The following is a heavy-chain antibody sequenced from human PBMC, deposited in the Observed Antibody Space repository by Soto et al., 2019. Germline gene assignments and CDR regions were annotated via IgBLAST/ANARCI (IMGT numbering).Heavy chain of an antibody. V-gene: IGHV4-30-4*01. J-gene: IGHJ5*02. Sequence: PSETLSLTCSVSGASVAGGSYYWSWVRQPPEKGLEWIGYIPSRGRPFYNPSLTSRGTISADTSKNQLSLQLTSVTAADTAVYYCARDTYSGYDFGLWGQGTLVTVSS. CDR1: GASVAGGSYY. CDR3: ARDTYSGYDFGL. D-gene: IGHD5-12*01. CDR2: IPSRGRP.